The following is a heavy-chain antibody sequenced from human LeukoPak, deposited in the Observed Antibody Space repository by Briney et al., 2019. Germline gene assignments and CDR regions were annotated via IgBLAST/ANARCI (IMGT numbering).Heavy chain of an antibody. Sequence: GGSLRLSCAASGFTFSSYEMNWVRQAPGKGLEWVSYISSSGSTIYYADSVKGRFTISRDNAKNTLYLQMNSLRAEDTAVYYCARSLWELSYFDYWGQGTLVTVSS. D-gene: IGHD1-26*01. J-gene: IGHJ4*02. CDR1: GFTFSSYE. CDR3: ARSLWELSYFDY. V-gene: IGHV3-48*03. CDR2: ISSSGSTI.